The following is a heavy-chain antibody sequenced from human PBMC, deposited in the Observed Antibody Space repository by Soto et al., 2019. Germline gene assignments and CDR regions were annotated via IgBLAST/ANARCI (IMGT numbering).Heavy chain of an antibody. CDR2: IIPIFGTA. D-gene: IGHD3-22*01. J-gene: IGHJ6*02. V-gene: IGHV1-69*13. CDR1: GGTFSSYA. Sequence: GASVKVSCKASGGTFSSYAISWVRQAPGQGLEWMGGIIPIFGTANYAQKFQGRVTITADESTSIAYLEFSSLRSEDTAVYYCAITYYDSSGYQKLRVYYYYGMDVWGQGTTVTVSS. CDR3: AITYYDSSGYQKLRVYYYYGMDV.